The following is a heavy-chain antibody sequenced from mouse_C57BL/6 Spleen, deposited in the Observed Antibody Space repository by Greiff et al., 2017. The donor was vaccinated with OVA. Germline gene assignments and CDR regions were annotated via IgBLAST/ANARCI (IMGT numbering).Heavy chain of an antibody. CDR3: ARYRGNYGGDYAMDY. CDR2: INPGSGGT. V-gene: IGHV1-54*01. J-gene: IGHJ4*01. D-gene: IGHD2-1*01. CDR1: GYAFTNYL. Sequence: VKLMESGAELVRPGTSVKVSCKASGYAFTNYLIEWVKQRPGQGLEWIGVINPGSGGTNYNEKFKGKATLTADKSSSTAYMQLSSLTSEDSAVYFCARYRGNYGGDYAMDYWGQGTSVTVSS.